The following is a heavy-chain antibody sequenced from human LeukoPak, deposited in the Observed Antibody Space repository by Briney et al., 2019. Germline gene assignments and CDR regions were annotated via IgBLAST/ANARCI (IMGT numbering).Heavy chain of an antibody. CDR2: ISGSGGTT. CDR1: GFTFSSYA. Sequence: GGSPRLSCVTSGFTFSSYAMSWVRQAPGKGLEWVSGISGSGGTTDHAGSVKGRFIISRDNSRKTLYLQMNSLRAEDTAIYFCAREPSAPNRFQGSWGQGTLVTVSS. V-gene: IGHV3-23*01. CDR3: AREPSAPNRFQGS. J-gene: IGHJ5*02.